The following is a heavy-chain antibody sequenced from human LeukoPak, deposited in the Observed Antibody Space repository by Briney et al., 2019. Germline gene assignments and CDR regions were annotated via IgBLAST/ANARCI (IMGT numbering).Heavy chain of an antibody. D-gene: IGHD5-18*01. CDR3: ARDRGFNYALYAFDI. CDR1: GFTFSSYS. V-gene: IGHV3-21*01. Sequence: GGSLRLSCAAFGFTFSSYSINWVRQAPGKGLEWVSSISSSGTYMYYADSVRGRFTISRDNAENSLHLQMDSLRAEDTAVYYCARDRGFNYALYAFDIWGQGTVVTVSS. CDR2: ISSSGTYM. J-gene: IGHJ3*02.